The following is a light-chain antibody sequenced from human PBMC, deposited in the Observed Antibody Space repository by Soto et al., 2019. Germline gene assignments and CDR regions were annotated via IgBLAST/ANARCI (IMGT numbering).Light chain of an antibody. CDR2: GAS. Sequence: EIVLTQSPGTLSLSPGERATLSCRASQTVLNNYLTWYQQKPCQAPRRLIFGASFRATGIPDRFSGSGSGTDFTLTISRLEPEDSAVYYCQQYGTSPTTFGQGTKVDI. J-gene: IGKJ1*01. CDR1: QTVLNNY. V-gene: IGKV3-20*01. CDR3: QQYGTSPTT.